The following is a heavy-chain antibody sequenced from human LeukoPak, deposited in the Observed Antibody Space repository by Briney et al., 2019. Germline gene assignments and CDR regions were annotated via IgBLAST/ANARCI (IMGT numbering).Heavy chain of an antibody. CDR1: GGSISSYY. Sequence: SETLSLTCTVSGGSISSYYWSWIRQPPGKGLEWIGYIYYSGSTNYNPSLKSRVTISVDTSKNQFSLKLSSVTAADTAVYYCARDSSYYDFWSGYYGHTWFDPWGQGTLVTVSS. CDR2: IYYSGST. V-gene: IGHV4-59*01. CDR3: ARDSSYYDFWSGYYGHTWFDP. D-gene: IGHD3-3*01. J-gene: IGHJ5*02.